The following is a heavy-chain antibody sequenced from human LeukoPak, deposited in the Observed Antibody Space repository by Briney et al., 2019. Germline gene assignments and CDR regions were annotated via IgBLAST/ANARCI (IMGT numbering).Heavy chain of an antibody. CDR3: ARWGDHYGGNSGYYFDY. V-gene: IGHV3-48*03. D-gene: IGHD4-23*01. CDR1: GFTFSSYE. J-gene: IGHJ4*02. Sequence: PGGPLRLSCAASGFTFSSYEMHWVRQAPGKGLEWVSSISYSGSTTYYADSVKGRFTISRDYAKNSLYLQMNSLRAEDTAVYYCARWGDHYGGNSGYYFDYWGQGTLVTVSS. CDR2: ISYSGSTT.